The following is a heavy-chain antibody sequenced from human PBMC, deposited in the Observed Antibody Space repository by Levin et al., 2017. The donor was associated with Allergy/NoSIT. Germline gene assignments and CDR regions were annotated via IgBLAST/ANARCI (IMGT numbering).Heavy chain of an antibody. Sequence: PGGSLRLSCAASGFTVSSNYMSWVRQAPGKGLEWVSVIYSGGSTYYADSVKGRFTISRDNSKNTLYLQMNSLRAEDTAVYYCAALRSPLAIEGLSLTVTNDYWGQGTLVTVSS. CDR3: AALRSPLAIEGLSLTVTNDY. CDR2: IYSGGST. J-gene: IGHJ4*02. CDR1: GFTVSSNY. D-gene: IGHD4-17*01. V-gene: IGHV3-66*02.